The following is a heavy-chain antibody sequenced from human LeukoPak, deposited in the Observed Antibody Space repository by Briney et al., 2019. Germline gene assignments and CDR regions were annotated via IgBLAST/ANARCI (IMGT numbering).Heavy chain of an antibody. V-gene: IGHV4-34*01. CDR1: GGSFSGYY. D-gene: IGHD2-2*01. Sequence: SETLSLTCAVYGGSFSGYYWSWIRQPPGKGLEWIGEINHSGSTNYNPSLKSRVTISVDTSKNQFSLKLSSVIAADTAVYYCARDRCSSTSCYRGDNWFDPWGQGTLVTVSS. J-gene: IGHJ5*02. CDR3: ARDRCSSTSCYRGDNWFDP. CDR2: INHSGST.